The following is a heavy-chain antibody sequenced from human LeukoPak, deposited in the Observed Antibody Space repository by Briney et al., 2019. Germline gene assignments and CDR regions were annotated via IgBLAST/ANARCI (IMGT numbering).Heavy chain of an antibody. J-gene: IGHJ6*04. Sequence: ASVKVSCKASGYTFTGYYMHWVRQAPGQGLEWMGWINPNSGGTNYAQKFQGWVTMTRDTSISTAYMELSRVRSDDTAVYYCARGDSSGYGDYGMDVGGKGPTVTVSS. D-gene: IGHD6-13*01. CDR2: INPNSGGT. V-gene: IGHV1-2*04. CDR3: ARGDSSGYGDYGMDV. CDR1: GYTFTGYY.